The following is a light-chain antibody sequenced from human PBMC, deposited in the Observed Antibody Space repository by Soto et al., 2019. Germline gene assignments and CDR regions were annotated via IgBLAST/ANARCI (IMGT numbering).Light chain of an antibody. CDR3: AAWNDSLNGLYV. Sequence: QSVLTQPPSASGTPGQRVTISCSGSSSNIGSNTVNWYQQLPGTAPKLLIYSNNQRPSWVPDRFSGSKSGTSASLAISGLQSEDGTDYYCAAWNDSLNGLYVFGTGTKVTVL. V-gene: IGLV1-44*01. CDR2: SNN. CDR1: SSNIGSNT. J-gene: IGLJ1*01.